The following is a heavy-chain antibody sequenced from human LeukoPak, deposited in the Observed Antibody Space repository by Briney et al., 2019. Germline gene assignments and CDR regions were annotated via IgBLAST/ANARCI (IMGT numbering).Heavy chain of an antibody. Sequence: PSETLSLTCTVSDGSISSYSWSWMRQPARKGLEWIGHIYTTGSTNYNPSPTSRVTMSVDTSKNQCSLRLSSVTAADTAVYYCARSALNFYDRWGQGTMVTVSS. J-gene: IGHJ4*02. D-gene: IGHD3-22*01. CDR3: ARSALNFYDR. V-gene: IGHV4-4*07. CDR2: IYTTGST. CDR1: DGSISSYS.